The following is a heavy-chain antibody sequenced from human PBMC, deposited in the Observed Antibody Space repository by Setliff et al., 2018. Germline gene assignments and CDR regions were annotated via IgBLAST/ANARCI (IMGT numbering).Heavy chain of an antibody. V-gene: IGHV4-34*01. D-gene: IGHD6-19*01. CDR3: AREGEAGNFDY. Sequence: PSETLSLTCAVYGGSFSGYYWSWIRQPPGKGLEWIGEINHSGSTNYNPSLKSRVTISVDTSKNQFSLKLSSVTAADTAVYYCAREGEAGNFDYWGQGTLVTVSS. CDR2: INHSGST. CDR1: GGSFSGYY. J-gene: IGHJ4*02.